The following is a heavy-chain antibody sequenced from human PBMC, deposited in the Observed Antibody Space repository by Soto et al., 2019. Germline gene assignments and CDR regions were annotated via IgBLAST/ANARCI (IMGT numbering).Heavy chain of an antibody. D-gene: IGHD3-10*01. Sequence: SETLSLTCTVSGGSISSADYYWSWIRQPPGKGLEWIGYFHSSGATYRDPSLKSRVTISVDTSKNQISLKLDSVTAADTAVYYCASIWFGDFDYWGHGTLVT. CDR3: ASIWFGDFDY. J-gene: IGHJ4*01. V-gene: IGHV4-30-4*01. CDR2: FHSSGAT. CDR1: GGSISSADYY.